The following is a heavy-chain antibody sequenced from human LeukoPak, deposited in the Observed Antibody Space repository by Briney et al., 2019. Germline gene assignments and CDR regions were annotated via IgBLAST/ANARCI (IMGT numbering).Heavy chain of an antibody. CDR3: ARLEGATALDV. Sequence: GGSLRLSCAASGFTFSGSAMHWVRQASGKGLEWVGRIRSKANNYATTYAASVKGRFTISRDDSKDTAYLQMNSLKTEDTAVYYCARLEGATALDVWGQGTMVTVSS. CDR1: GFTFSGSA. J-gene: IGHJ3*01. D-gene: IGHD1-26*01. CDR2: IRSKANNYAT. V-gene: IGHV3-73*01.